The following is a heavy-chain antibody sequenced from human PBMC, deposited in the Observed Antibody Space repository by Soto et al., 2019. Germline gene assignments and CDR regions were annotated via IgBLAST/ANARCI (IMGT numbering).Heavy chain of an antibody. V-gene: IGHV4-38-2*01. CDR2: IYHSGST. D-gene: IGHD3-10*01. Sequence: SETLSLTCAVSGYSISSGYYWGWIRQPPGKGLEWIGSIYHSGSTYYNPSLKSRVTISVDTSKNQFSLKLSSVTAADTAVYYCARCSMVRGVIVFDYWGQGTLVTVSS. CDR1: GYSISSGYY. J-gene: IGHJ4*02. CDR3: ARCSMVRGVIVFDY.